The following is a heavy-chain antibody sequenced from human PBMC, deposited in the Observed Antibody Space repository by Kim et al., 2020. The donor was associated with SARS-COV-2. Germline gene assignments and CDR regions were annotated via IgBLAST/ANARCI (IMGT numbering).Heavy chain of an antibody. CDR3: PRDDYGDSYQVFDY. Sequence: GGSLRLSCAASGFTFSSYAMHWVRQAPGKGLEWVAVISYDGSNKYYADSVKGRFTISRDNSKNTLYLQMNSLRAEDTAVYYCPRDDYGDSYQVFDYWGQG. CDR1: GFTFSSYA. V-gene: IGHV3-30-3*01. CDR2: ISYDGSNK. D-gene: IGHD4-17*01. J-gene: IGHJ4*02.